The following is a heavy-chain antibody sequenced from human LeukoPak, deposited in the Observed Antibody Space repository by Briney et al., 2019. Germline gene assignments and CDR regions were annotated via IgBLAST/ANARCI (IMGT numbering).Heavy chain of an antibody. CDR2: IIPIFGAP. D-gene: IGHD1-26*01. J-gene: IGHJ4*02. V-gene: IGHV1-69*13. Sequence: GASVKVSCKASGGTFSSYAISWVRQAPGQGLEWMGGIIPIFGAPNYAQKFQGRVTITADESTSTAYMELSSLRSEDTAVYYCARVAYSGRSLYYFDYWGQGTLVTVSS. CDR1: GGTFSSYA. CDR3: ARVAYSGRSLYYFDY.